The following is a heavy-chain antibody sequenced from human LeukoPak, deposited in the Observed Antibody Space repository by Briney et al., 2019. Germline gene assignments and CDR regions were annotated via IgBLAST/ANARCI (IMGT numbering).Heavy chain of an antibody. J-gene: IGHJ3*02. D-gene: IGHD3-16*01. CDR1: GFTLSTID. V-gene: IGHV3-48*04. Sequence: GGSLRLSCPAYGFTLSTIDMHWVRQVPGKGLEWVSYISSSSTTIYYADSVKGRFTISRDNAKNSLYLQMNSLKTEDTAVYYCTRLDYADAFDIWGQGTMVTVSS. CDR3: TRLDYADAFDI. CDR2: ISSSSTTI.